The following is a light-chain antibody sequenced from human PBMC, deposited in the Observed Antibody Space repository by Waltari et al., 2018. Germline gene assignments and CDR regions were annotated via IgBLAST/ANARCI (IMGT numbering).Light chain of an antibody. CDR2: WAS. CDR3: QQYYSTMYT. V-gene: IGKV4-1*01. Sequence: IVMTQSQDSLAVSLGERATINCKSSQSVLYSSNNKNYLAWYQQKPGQPPKLLIYWASTRESGVPDRFSGSGSGTDFTLTISSLQAEDVAVYYCQQYYSTMYTFGQGTKLEIK. J-gene: IGKJ2*01. CDR1: QSVLYSSNNKNY.